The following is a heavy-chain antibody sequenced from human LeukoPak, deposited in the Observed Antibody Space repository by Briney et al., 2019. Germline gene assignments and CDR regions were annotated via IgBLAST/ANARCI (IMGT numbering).Heavy chain of an antibody. J-gene: IGHJ4*02. CDR1: GYTFANYY. D-gene: IGHD2-2*01. CDR3: ARRGYCISSSCSLDY. V-gene: IGHV1-46*01. Sequence: ASVKVSCKASGYTFANYYIHWVRQAPEEGLEWMGIINPNGAGASYAQKFQGRVTLTRDTSTSTVYMDLSSLRSEDTAVYYCARRGYCISSSCSLDYWGQGTLVTVSS. CDR2: INPNGAGA.